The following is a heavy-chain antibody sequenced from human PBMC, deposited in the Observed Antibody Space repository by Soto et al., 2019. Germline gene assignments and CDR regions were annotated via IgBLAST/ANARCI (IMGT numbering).Heavy chain of an antibody. Sequence: GGSLRLSCAASGFAFNNAWMTWVRQAPGKGLEWVGRIKSKTYGGSTYYADSVKGRFTISRDNSKNTLYLQMNSLRAGDTAVYYCAREYSSSWYSGYYYGMDVWGQGTTVTVSS. CDR2: IKSKTYGGST. CDR3: AREYSSSWYSGYYYGMDV. V-gene: IGHV3-15*01. J-gene: IGHJ6*02. CDR1: GFAFNNAW. D-gene: IGHD6-13*01.